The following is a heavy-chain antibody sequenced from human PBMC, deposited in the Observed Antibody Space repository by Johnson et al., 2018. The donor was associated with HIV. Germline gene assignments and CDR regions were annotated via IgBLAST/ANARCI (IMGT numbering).Heavy chain of an antibody. CDR1: GFTFSDHY. D-gene: IGHD3-22*01. CDR3: TRGSYYDSSGDAFDI. V-gene: IGHV3-72*01. Sequence: VQLVESGGGVVQPGRSLRLSCAASGFTFSDHYMDWVRQAPGKGLEWVGRTRNKANSYTTEYAASVKGRFTISRDNAKNSLYLQMNSLRAEDTAVYYCTRGSYYDSSGDAFDIWGQGTMVTVSS. J-gene: IGHJ3*02. CDR2: TRNKANSYTT.